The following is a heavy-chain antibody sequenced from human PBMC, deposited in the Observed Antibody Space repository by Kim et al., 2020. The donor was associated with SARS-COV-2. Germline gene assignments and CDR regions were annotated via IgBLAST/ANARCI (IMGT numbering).Heavy chain of an antibody. Sequence: KGRFTISRDNAKNSLYLQMNSLRAEDTAVYYCARDYGSRIAAAGTGDFQHWGQGTLVTVSS. D-gene: IGHD6-13*01. J-gene: IGHJ1*01. CDR3: ARDYGSRIAAAGTGDFQH. V-gene: IGHV3-11*06.